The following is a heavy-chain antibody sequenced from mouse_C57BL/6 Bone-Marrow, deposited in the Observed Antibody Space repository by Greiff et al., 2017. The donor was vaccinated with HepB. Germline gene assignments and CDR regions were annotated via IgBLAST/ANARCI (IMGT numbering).Heavy chain of an antibody. V-gene: IGHV1-55*01. Sequence: QVQLQQPGAELVKPGASVKMSCKASGYTFTSYWITWVKQRPGQGLEWIGDIYPGSGSTNYNEKFKSKATLTVDTSTSTAYMQLSSLTSEDSAVYYCARSKLEYYGSSLFAYWGQGTLVTVSA. J-gene: IGHJ3*01. CDR3: ARSKLEYYGSSLFAY. CDR2: IYPGSGST. CDR1: GYTFTSYW. D-gene: IGHD1-1*01.